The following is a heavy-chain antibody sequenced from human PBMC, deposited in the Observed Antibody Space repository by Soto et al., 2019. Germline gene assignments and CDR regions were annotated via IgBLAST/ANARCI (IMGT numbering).Heavy chain of an antibody. D-gene: IGHD5-12*01. CDR1: GFTFSSYG. Sequence: GGSLRLSCAASGFTFSSYGMHWVRQAPGKGLEWVAVIWYDGSNKYYADSVKGRFTISRDNSKNTLYLQMNSLRAEDTAVYYCARDKSWSTIYYGMDVWGQGTTVTVSS. CDR3: ARDKSWSTIYYGMDV. J-gene: IGHJ6*02. CDR2: IWYDGSNK. V-gene: IGHV3-33*01.